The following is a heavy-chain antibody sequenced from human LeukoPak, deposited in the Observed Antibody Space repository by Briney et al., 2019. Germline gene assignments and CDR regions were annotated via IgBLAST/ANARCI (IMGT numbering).Heavy chain of an antibody. Sequence: SETLSLTCIVSGDSITSGLYYCNWVRQHPGEGLEWIGCTQDTRTTYYSSSLRGRVLISLDTSKKEVSLKLTSVTAADTAVYYCAAGRRGRYSPYYYYHLDVWGTGTTVAVSS. CDR3: AAGRRGRYSPYYYYHLDV. V-gene: IGHV4-31*03. D-gene: IGHD1-26*01. J-gene: IGHJ6*03. CDR1: GDSITSGLYY. CDR2: TQDTRTT.